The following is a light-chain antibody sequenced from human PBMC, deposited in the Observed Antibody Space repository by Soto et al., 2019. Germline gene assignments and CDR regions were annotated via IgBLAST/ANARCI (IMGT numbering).Light chain of an antibody. V-gene: IGKV3-20*01. Sequence: ESVLTQSPGTLSLSPGERATLSCRASQSVSSNYLAWYQQKPGQAPRLLIYGASTRATGIPDRFSGSGSGRDFTLTISRLEPDDSAVHCCQQYGSSPTWTFGQGTKVEIK. CDR3: QQYGSSPTWT. J-gene: IGKJ1*01. CDR1: QSVSSNY. CDR2: GAS.